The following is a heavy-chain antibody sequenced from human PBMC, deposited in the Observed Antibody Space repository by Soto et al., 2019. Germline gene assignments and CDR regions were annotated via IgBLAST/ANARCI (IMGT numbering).Heavy chain of an antibody. CDR2: IYYSGST. J-gene: IGHJ6*03. CDR1: GGSISSYY. CDR3: ARLRFSIQYYYYMDV. D-gene: IGHD3-16*01. V-gene: IGHV4-59*12. Sequence: SETLSLTCTVSGGSISSYYWSWIRQPPGKGLEWIGYIYYSGSTYYNPSLKSRLTISVDTSKNQFSLKLSSVTAADTAVYYCARLRFSIQYYYYMDVWGKGTPVTVSS.